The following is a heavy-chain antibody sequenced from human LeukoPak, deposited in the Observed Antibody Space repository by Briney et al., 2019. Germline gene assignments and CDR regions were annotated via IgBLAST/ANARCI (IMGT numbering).Heavy chain of an antibody. J-gene: IGHJ4*02. V-gene: IGHV3-23*01. CDR1: GFTFSNYA. D-gene: IGHD3-22*01. CDR2: TSGSGGAT. CDR3: AKDRPNYYADNGHYYRRNGDY. Sequence: LPGGSLRLSCAASGFTFSNYAMSSVRQATGKGLEWVSSTSGSGGATYYADSVKGRFTISRDNSRNTLFLQMNSLRAEDTAVYYCAKDRPNYYADNGHYYRRNGDYWGQGTLVTVSS.